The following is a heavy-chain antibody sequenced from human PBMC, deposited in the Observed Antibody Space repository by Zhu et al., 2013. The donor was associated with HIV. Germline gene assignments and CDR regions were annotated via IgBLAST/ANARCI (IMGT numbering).Heavy chain of an antibody. J-gene: IGHJ6*03. V-gene: IGHV4-39*07. CDR3: ARDLSYYYLDV. Sequence: QVQLQESGPGLVKPSETLSLTCSVSGVSISTSYYWGWIRQPPGKGLDWIASIYYSGNTYYNPSLKSRVTMSVDMSKNQFSLRLSSLTAADTAVYYCARDLSYYYLDVWGEGTAVTVSS. CDR1: GVSISTSYY. CDR2: IYYSGNT.